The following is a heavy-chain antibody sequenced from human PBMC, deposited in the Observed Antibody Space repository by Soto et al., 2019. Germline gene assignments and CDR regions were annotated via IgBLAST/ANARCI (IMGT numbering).Heavy chain of an antibody. Sequence: KPSETLSLTCTVSGGSISSGVYYWSWIRHHPGNGLEWIGYIYYIGSTYYNPSLKSRVTISVDTSKNQFSLKLSSVTAADTAVYYCARDQSSSSGLNYYYYGMDVWGPGTTVTVYS. CDR2: IYYIGST. CDR3: ARDQSSSSGLNYYYYGMDV. CDR1: GGSISSGVYY. V-gene: IGHV4-31*03. J-gene: IGHJ6*02. D-gene: IGHD6-6*01.